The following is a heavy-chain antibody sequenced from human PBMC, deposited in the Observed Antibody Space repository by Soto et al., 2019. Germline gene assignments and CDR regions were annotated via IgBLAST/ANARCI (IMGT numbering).Heavy chain of an antibody. CDR3: AKGRKSTEKDIAVMLAAASSIQH. CDR2: ISATGATT. D-gene: IGHD2-15*01. CDR1: GFTFSDYA. Sequence: GGSLRLSCVPSGFTFSDYAMTWVRQAPGKGLEGVSVISATGATTYYADSVRGRFTISRDNSKNTLNLQMNDLRVEDTAVIYCAKGRKSTEKDIAVMLAAASSIQHWGQGTLVTVS. J-gene: IGHJ1*01. V-gene: IGHV3-23*01.